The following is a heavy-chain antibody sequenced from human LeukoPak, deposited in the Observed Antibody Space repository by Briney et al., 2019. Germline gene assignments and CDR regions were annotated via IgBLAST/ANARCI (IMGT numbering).Heavy chain of an antibody. Sequence: GGSLRLSCAASGFTFSSYSMNWVRQAPGKGLEWVSSISSSSSYIHYADSVKGRFTISRDNAKNSLYLQMNSLRAEDTAAYYCARHYYYDSSGHDYWGQGTLVTVSS. CDR3: ARHYYYDSSGHDY. CDR2: ISSSSSYI. CDR1: GFTFSSYS. V-gene: IGHV3-21*01. D-gene: IGHD3-22*01. J-gene: IGHJ4*02.